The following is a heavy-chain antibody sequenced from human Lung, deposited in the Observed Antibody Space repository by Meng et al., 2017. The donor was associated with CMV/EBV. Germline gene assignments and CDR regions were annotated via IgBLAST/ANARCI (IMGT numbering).Heavy chain of an antibody. D-gene: IGHD1-14*01. V-gene: IGHV3-72*01. Sequence: ASGLTLSDYCMDWVRQAPGKGLEWVARTRNKASGFTTEYAASVKGRFTISRDDSKNSLYLQMDSLKTEDTAVYHCARAGAGTRYFDYWGQGTLVTVSS. CDR3: ARAGAGTRYFDY. CDR2: TRNKASGFTT. J-gene: IGHJ4*02. CDR1: GLTLSDYC.